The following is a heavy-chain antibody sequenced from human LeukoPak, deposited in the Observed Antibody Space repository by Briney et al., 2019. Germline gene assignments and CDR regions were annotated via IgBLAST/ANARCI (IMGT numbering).Heavy chain of an antibody. CDR1: GFTFSNYE. CDR2: ITSSGSIM. Sequence: GGSLRLSCAASGFTFSNYEMNWVRQAPGKGLEWVSYITSSGSIMYYPDSVKGRFTISRDNAKNSLYLQMNSLRAEDTAVYYCAREGDYGDSDYWGQGTLVTVSS. J-gene: IGHJ4*02. D-gene: IGHD4-17*01. CDR3: AREGDYGDSDY. V-gene: IGHV3-48*03.